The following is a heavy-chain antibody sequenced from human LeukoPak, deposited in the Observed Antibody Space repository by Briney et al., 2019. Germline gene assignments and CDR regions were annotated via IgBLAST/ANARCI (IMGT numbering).Heavy chain of an antibody. D-gene: IGHD3-10*01. J-gene: IGHJ4*02. CDR3: AKDPLNKARRGDRNDY. CDR1: GFTFSSYG. CDR2: IRYDGSNK. V-gene: IGHV3-30*02. Sequence: GGSLRLSCAASGFTFSSYGMHWVRQAPGKGLEWVAFIRYDGSNKYYADSVKGRFTISRDNSKNTLYLQMNSLRAEDTAVYYCAKDPLNKARRGDRNDYWGQGTLVTVSS.